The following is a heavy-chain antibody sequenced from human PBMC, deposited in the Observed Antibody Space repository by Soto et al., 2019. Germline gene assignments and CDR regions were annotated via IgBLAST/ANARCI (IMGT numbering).Heavy chain of an antibody. CDR2: IYYSGST. CDR1: GGSISSGGYY. V-gene: IGHV4-31*03. J-gene: IGHJ4*02. D-gene: IGHD3-10*01. Sequence: QVQLQESGPGLVKPSQTLSLTCTVSGGSISSGGYYWSWIRQHPGKGLEWIGYIYYSGSTYYNPSLKSRVTISVDTSKNQFSLKLSPVTAADTAVYYCAREWAYGPYGSGSDNYWGQGTLVTVSS. CDR3: AREWAYGPYGSGSDNY.